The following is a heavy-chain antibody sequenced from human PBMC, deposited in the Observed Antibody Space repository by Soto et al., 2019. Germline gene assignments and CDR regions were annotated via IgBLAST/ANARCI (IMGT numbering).Heavy chain of an antibody. CDR1: GHTFTNYD. D-gene: IGHD2-15*01. Sequence: QVHLVQSGAEVKKPGASVKISCKASGHTFTNYDMHWVRQAPGQGLEWMGMVDPSGGSRTNAQRFRGRVTLTSDTSTRTVYMELSSLRSEDTAIYYCALVCVNCLSFDYWGQGTLVTVSS. CDR2: VDPSGGSR. CDR3: ALVCVNCLSFDY. V-gene: IGHV1-46*03. J-gene: IGHJ4*02.